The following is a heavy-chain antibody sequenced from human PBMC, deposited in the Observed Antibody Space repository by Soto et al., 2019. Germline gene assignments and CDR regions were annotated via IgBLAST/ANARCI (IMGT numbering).Heavy chain of an antibody. J-gene: IGHJ4*02. CDR2: IYYSGST. Sequence: QVQLQEPGPGLVKPSQTLSLTCTVSGGSISSGGYYWSWIRQHPGKGLEWIGYIYYSGSTYYQPSLKSRVTISVDTSKNQFSLKLSSVTAADTAVYYCARGNYVWVSIAPSGYWGQVTLVTVAS. CDR3: ARGNYVWVSIAPSGY. CDR1: GGSISSGGYY. D-gene: IGHD3-16*01. V-gene: IGHV4-31*03.